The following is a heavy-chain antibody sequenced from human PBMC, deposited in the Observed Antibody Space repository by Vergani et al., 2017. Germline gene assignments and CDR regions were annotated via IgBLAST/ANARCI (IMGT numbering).Heavy chain of an antibody. CDR3: ARVNTETNGHLYYYYYMDV. CDR2: IDHTGRP. D-gene: IGHD4-11*01. V-gene: IGHV4-34*01. J-gene: IGHJ6*03. Sequence: QVQLQQWGGGLLKPSETLSLTCVVNGGSFTSYDWTWIRQSPGEGLEWVGDIDHTGRPDYNPSLKSRLTMSVDKSRNQFSLTLNSVTATDTAIYFCARVNTETNGHLYYYYYMDVWGHGTAVTVS. CDR1: GGSFTSYD.